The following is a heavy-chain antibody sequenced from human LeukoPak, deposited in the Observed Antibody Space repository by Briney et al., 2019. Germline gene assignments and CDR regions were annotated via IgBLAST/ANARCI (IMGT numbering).Heavy chain of an antibody. J-gene: IGHJ4*02. D-gene: IGHD3-16*01. V-gene: IGHV4-39*01. CDR1: SVSISDSNYF. Sequence: SETLSLTCTVSSVSISDSNYFWGWIRQPPGKGLQWIGSIYFGGTTYYNAPLKSRVTLSVDTSKNLFSLTLASVTAADTAIYYWARPRGVGGGRRDFDYWGRGTLAT. CDR2: IYFGGTT. CDR3: ARPRGVGGGRRDFDY.